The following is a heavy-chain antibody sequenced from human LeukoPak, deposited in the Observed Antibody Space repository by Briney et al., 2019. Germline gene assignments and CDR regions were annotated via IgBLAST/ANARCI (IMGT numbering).Heavy chain of an antibody. CDR3: AKPSGAAAVDY. D-gene: IGHD6-25*01. CDR1: GFTFSIYA. J-gene: IGHJ4*02. V-gene: IGHV3-23*01. CDR2: ISGTDGST. Sequence: GGSLRLSCVTSGFTFSIYALSWVRQAPGKGLEWVSAISGTDGSTYYADSVKGRFTISRDNSKNTLYLQMNSLRVEDTAVYYCAKPSGAAAVDYWGQGTLVTVSS.